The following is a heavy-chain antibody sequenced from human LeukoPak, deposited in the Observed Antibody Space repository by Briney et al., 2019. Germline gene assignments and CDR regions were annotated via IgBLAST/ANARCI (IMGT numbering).Heavy chain of an antibody. CDR2: ISSSGDTI. D-gene: IGHD3-22*01. J-gene: IGHJ4*02. CDR3: ARDPDYYDSSGYYDY. CDR1: GFTFSDYY. Sequence: GGSLRLSCAASGFTFSDYYMSWIRQAPGKGLEGVSYISSSGDTIYYADSVKGRFTVSRDNAKNSLYLQMNSLRAEDTAVYYCARDPDYYDSSGYYDYWGQGTLVTVSS. V-gene: IGHV3-11*04.